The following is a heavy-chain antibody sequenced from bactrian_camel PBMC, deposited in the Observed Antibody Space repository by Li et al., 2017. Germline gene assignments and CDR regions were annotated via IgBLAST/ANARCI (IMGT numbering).Heavy chain of an antibody. CDR3: AVEGDGAYCVPGALVFGV. Sequence: DVQLVESGGGSVQPGGSLRLSCDASGYTYSSNCMGWFRQAPGKEREGVAVIGGSGSPGYADSVKGRFTISKDNAKNTLYLQMNSLKPEDTAMYYCAVEGDGAYCVPGALVFGVWDQGTQVTVS. V-gene: IGHV3S67*01. D-gene: IGHD1*01. CDR1: GYTYSSNC. CDR2: IGGSGSP. J-gene: IGHJ4*01.